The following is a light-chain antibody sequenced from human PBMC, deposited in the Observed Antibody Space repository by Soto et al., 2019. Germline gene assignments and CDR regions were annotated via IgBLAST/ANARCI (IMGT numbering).Light chain of an antibody. CDR2: GVS. Sequence: EVVLTQSPGTLSLSPGERATLSCWASQSVSGSDLAWYQQKPGQAPRLLISGVSNRATGTTDRFSGSGSGTDFTLTISSLEPEDYAVFYCHQYGISPPTFGPGTKVEI. V-gene: IGKV3-20*01. CDR3: HQYGISPPT. J-gene: IGKJ1*01. CDR1: QSVSGSD.